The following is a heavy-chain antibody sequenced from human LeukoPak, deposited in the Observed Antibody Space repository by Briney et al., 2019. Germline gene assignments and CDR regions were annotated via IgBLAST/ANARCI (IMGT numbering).Heavy chain of an antibody. V-gene: IGHV3-48*03. CDR1: GFTFNSYE. J-gene: IGHJ4*02. CDR3: ARDSSSWYFDY. D-gene: IGHD6-13*01. CDR2: IISSGSNI. Sequence: GGSLRLSCAASGFTFNSYEMHWVRQAPGKGLEWVSYIISSGSNIYYADSMKGRFTISRDNAKNSLYLQMNSLRAEDTAVYYCARDSSSWYFDYWGQGNLVTVSS.